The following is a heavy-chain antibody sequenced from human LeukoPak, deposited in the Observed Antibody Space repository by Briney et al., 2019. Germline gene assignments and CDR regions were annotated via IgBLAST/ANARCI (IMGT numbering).Heavy chain of an antibody. CDR1: GFTFSSYA. CDR2: ISYDGSNK. D-gene: IGHD1-26*01. J-gene: IGHJ6*02. Sequence: GGSLRLSCAASGFTFSSYAMHWARQAPGKGLEWVAVISYDGSNKYYADSVKGRFTISRDNSKNTLYLQMNSLRAEDTAVYYCARDQYSGSYPLYYYGMDVWGQGTTVTVSS. V-gene: IGHV3-30*04. CDR3: ARDQYSGSYPLYYYGMDV.